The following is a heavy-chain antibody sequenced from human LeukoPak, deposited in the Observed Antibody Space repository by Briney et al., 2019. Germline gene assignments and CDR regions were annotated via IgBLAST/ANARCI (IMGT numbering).Heavy chain of an antibody. Sequence: GGSLRLSCAASGFTVSSNYMSWVRQAPGKGLEWVSVVYSGGSTYCADSVKGRFTISRDNSKNTLYLQMNSLRAEDTAVYYCASPGYSSGWSPEGYWGQGTLVTVSS. V-gene: IGHV3-53*01. J-gene: IGHJ4*02. CDR2: VYSGGST. CDR1: GFTVSSNY. D-gene: IGHD6-19*01. CDR3: ASPGYSSGWSPEGY.